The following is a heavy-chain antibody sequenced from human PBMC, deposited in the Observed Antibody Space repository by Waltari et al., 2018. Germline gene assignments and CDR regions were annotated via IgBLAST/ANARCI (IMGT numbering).Heavy chain of an antibody. CDR2: INTNTGNP. CDR1: GYTFTYYP. V-gene: IGHV7-4-1*02. J-gene: IGHJ3*02. Sequence: QVQLVHSGSELKKHGPSVKVSCKHSGYTFTYYPTNRVRQAPGQGLEWMGWINTNTGNPTYAQGFTGRFVFSLDTSVSTAYLQISSLKAEDTAVYYCARDELTGDRAFDIWGQGTMVTVSS. CDR3: ARDELTGDRAFDI. D-gene: IGHD7-27*01.